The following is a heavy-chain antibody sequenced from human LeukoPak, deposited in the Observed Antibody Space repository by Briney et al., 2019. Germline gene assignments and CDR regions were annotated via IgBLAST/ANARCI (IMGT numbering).Heavy chain of an antibody. V-gene: IGHV3-23*01. D-gene: IGHD6-13*01. CDR2: ISGSGGST. CDR3: AKPQSGGYSSSWLSY. Sequence: GGSLRLSCAASGFTFSSSAMSWVRQAPGKGLEWVSAISGSGGSTYYADSVKGRFTISRDNSKNALYLQMNSLRAEDTAVYYCAKPQSGGYSSSWLSYWGQGTLVTVSS. CDR1: GFTFSSSA. J-gene: IGHJ4*02.